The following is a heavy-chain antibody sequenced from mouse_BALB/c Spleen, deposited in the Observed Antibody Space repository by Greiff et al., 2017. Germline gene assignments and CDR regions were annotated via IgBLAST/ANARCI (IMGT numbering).Heavy chain of an antibody. Sequence: QVQLKESGPGLVAPSQSLSITCTVSGFSLTSYGVHWVRQPPGKGLESLGVIWAGGSTNYNSALMSRLSISKDNSKSQVFLKMNSLQTDDTAMYYCAGYSLAWFAYWGQGTLVTVSA. V-gene: IGHV2-9*02. D-gene: IGHD6-1*01. CDR2: IWAGGST. CDR3: AGYSLAWFAY. CDR1: GFSLTSYG. J-gene: IGHJ3*01.